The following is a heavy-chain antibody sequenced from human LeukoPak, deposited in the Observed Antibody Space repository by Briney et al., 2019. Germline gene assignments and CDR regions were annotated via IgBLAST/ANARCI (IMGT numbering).Heavy chain of an antibody. CDR1: GGSISSSNW. D-gene: IGHD2-2*02. J-gene: IGHJ3*02. Sequence: SETLSLTCAVSGGSISSSNWWSWVRQPPGKGLEWIGEIYHSGSTNYNPSLKSRVTISVDKSKNQFSLKLSSVTAADTAVYYCARVGRYCSSTSCYTPLGRKKNALDIWGQGTMVTVSS. V-gene: IGHV4-4*02. CDR2: IYHSGST. CDR3: ARVGRYCSSTSCYTPLGRKKNALDI.